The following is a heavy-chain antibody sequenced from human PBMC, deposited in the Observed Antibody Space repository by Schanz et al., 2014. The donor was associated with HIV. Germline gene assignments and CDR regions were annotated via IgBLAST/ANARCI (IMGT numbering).Heavy chain of an antibody. Sequence: QVQLVQSGAEVKRPGSSVKVSCKTSGGTFNTYAITWVRQAPGQGLEWMGGIIPILGTLNYAQKFQGRVTISADESTNTAYMELSSLKSEDTAVYYCAIGQSAHCFDQWGQGTLVTVSS. J-gene: IGHJ4*02. CDR2: IIPILGTL. CDR3: AIGQSAHCFDQ. CDR1: GGTFNTYA. V-gene: IGHV1-69*01.